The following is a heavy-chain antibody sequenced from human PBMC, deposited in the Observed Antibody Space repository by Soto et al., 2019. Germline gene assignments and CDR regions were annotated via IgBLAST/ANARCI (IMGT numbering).Heavy chain of an antibody. V-gene: IGHV4-4*02. J-gene: IGHJ5*02. CDR3: ARAPAAMPRWFDP. Sequence: QVQLQESGPGLVKPSGTLSLTCAVSSGSINSSNWWSWVRQPPGKGLEWIGEIYHSGSTNYNPSLKSRVTISVDTSKNQFSLKLSSVTAADTAVYYCARAPAAMPRWFDPWGQGTLVTVSS. D-gene: IGHD2-2*01. CDR2: IYHSGST. CDR1: SGSINSSNW.